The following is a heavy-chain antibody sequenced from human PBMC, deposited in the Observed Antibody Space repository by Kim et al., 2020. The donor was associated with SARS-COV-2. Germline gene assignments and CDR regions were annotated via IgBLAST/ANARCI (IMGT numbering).Heavy chain of an antibody. Sequence: ASVKVSCKASGYTFTGYYMHWVRQAPGQGLEWMGWINPNSGGTNYAQKFQGRVTMTRDTSISTAYMELSRLRSDDTAVYYCARGLRGYGSGSYDWFDPWGQGTLVTVSS. CDR3: ARGLRGYGSGSYDWFDP. D-gene: IGHD3-10*01. J-gene: IGHJ5*02. CDR2: INPNSGGT. V-gene: IGHV1-2*02. CDR1: GYTFTGYY.